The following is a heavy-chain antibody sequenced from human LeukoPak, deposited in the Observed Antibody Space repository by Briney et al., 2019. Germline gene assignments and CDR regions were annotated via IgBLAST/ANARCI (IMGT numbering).Heavy chain of an antibody. J-gene: IGHJ4*02. Sequence: ASVKVSCKASGYTFTSYGISWVRQAPGQGLEWMGWISAYNGNTNYAQKLQGRVTMTEDTSTDTAYMELSSLRSEDTAVYYCATGPYGSGSYYRSPEYWGQGTLVTVSS. CDR2: ISAYNGNT. CDR3: ATGPYGSGSYYRSPEY. CDR1: GYTFTSYG. D-gene: IGHD3-10*01. V-gene: IGHV1-18*01.